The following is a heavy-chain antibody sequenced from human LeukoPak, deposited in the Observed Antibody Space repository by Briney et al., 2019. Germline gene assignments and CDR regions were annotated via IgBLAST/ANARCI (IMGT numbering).Heavy chain of an antibody. V-gene: IGHV3-9*01. CDR3: EKPPPPVTKCFFIL. Sequence: GGSLRLSCAASGFTFDDYAMHWVRQAPGKGLEWVSSISWNSLFIGYADSVKGRFTISRDNAKNSLYLQLNSLRPEDTAFYYCEKPPPPVTKCFFILGGRAPLVTVPS. D-gene: IGHD1/OR15-1a*01. J-gene: IGHJ2*01. CDR2: ISWNSLFI. CDR1: GFTFDDYA.